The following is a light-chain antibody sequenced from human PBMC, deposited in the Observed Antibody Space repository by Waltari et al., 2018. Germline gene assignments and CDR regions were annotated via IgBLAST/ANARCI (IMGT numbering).Light chain of an antibody. CDR2: DAS. CDR1: QRVRNN. Sequence: EIVVTQSPAALPLSPRDRVTISCRASQRVRNNFAWYQQKPGQAPRLLIFDASTRATGIPARFSGSGSGTEFTLTINTLQSEDFGIYYCQQYDNLITFGQGTRLEIK. CDR3: QQYDNLIT. V-gene: IGKV3D-15*01. J-gene: IGKJ5*01.